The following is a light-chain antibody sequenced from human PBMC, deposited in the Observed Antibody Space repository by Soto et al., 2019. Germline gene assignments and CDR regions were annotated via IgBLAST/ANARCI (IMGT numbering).Light chain of an antibody. CDR2: TAS. CDR3: QQSDSLPWT. CDR1: QSISNF. Sequence: DIQMTQSPSSLSASVGDRVTITCRASQSISNFLNWYQKKPGKAPKLLIHTASTLQSGVPSTFSGAESGTDFTLTISSLQAEDFASYYCQQSDSLPWTFGQGTTVEIK. J-gene: IGKJ1*01. V-gene: IGKV1-39*01.